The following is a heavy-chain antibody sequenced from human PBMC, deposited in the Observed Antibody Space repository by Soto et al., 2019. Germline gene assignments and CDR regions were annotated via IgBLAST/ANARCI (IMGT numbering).Heavy chain of an antibody. CDR3: TTDNIMITFGGVIADAFDI. V-gene: IGHV3-15*01. CDR1: GFTFSNAW. CDR2: IKSKPEGGTT. D-gene: IGHD3-16*02. Sequence: GGSLRLSCAASGFTFSNAWMSWVRQAHGEVLEWVGRIKSKPEGGTTDYAAPVKGRFTISRDDSKNTLYLQMNSLKTEDTAVYYCTTDNIMITFGGVIADAFDIWGQGTMVTVSS. J-gene: IGHJ3*02.